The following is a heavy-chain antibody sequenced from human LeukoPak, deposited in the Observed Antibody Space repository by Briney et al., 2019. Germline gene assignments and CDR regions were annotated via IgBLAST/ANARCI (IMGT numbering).Heavy chain of an antibody. CDR2: INHSGST. Sequence: NPSETLSLTCAVYGGSFSGYYWSWIRQPPGKGLEWIGEINHSGSTNYNPSLKSRVTISVDTSKNQFSLKLSSVTAADTAVYYCARARSGYDFWSGYYNDYWGQGTLVTVSS. CDR3: ARARSGYDFWSGYYNDY. D-gene: IGHD3-3*01. V-gene: IGHV4-34*01. J-gene: IGHJ4*02. CDR1: GGSFSGYY.